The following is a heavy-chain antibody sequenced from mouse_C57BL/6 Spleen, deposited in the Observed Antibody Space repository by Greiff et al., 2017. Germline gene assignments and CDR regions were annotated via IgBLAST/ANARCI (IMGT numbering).Heavy chain of an antibody. CDR2: INPGSGGT. CDR1: GYAFTNYL. Sequence: VQLVESGAELVRPGTSVKVSCKASGYAFTNYLIEWVKQRPGQGLEWIGVINPGSGGTNYNEKFKGKATLTADKSSSTAYMQLSSLTSEDSAVYFCARVRDYDVEDAMDYGGQGTTLTVS. V-gene: IGHV1-54*01. D-gene: IGHD2-4*01. CDR3: ARVRDYDVEDAMDY. J-gene: IGHJ4*01.